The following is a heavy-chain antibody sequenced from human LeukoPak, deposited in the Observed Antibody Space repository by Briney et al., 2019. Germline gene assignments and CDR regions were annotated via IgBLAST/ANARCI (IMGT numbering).Heavy chain of an antibody. CDR3: ARASRSGSYFFY. V-gene: IGHV3-72*01. J-gene: IGHJ4*02. Sequence: GGSLRLSCAASGFTFSDHYMDWVRQTPGKGLEWVGRSRNKANRYTTEYAASVKGRFTISRDDSKNSLSLQMNSLKTDDTAVYYCARASRSGSYFFYWGQGTLVTVSS. CDR1: GFTFSDHY. CDR2: SRNKANRYTT. D-gene: IGHD1-26*01.